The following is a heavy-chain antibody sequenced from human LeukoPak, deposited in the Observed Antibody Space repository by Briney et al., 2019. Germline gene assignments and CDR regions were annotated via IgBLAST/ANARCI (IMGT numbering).Heavy chain of an antibody. V-gene: IGHV3-23*01. Sequence: PGGSLRLSRAASGFTFSSYAMSWVRQAPGKGLEWVSAISGSGGSTYYADSVKGRFTISRDNSKNTLYLQMNSLRAEDTAVYYCAKKGASYYYDSSGYNWGQGTLVTVSS. CDR2: ISGSGGST. J-gene: IGHJ4*02. D-gene: IGHD3-22*01. CDR1: GFTFSSYA. CDR3: AKKGASYYYDSSGYN.